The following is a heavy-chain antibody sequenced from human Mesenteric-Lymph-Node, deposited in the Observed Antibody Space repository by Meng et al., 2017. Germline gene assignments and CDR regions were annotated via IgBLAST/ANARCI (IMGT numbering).Heavy chain of an antibody. Sequence: ASVKVSCKASGYTFTSYGISWVRQAPGQGLEWMGWISAYNGNTNYAQKLQGRVTMTTDTSTSTAYMELRSLRSDDTAVYYCARDNRDYGNYVWFDPWGQGTLVTVSS. CDR2: ISAYNGNT. D-gene: IGHD4-11*01. CDR3: ARDNRDYGNYVWFDP. J-gene: IGHJ5*02. V-gene: IGHV1-18*01. CDR1: GYTFTSYG.